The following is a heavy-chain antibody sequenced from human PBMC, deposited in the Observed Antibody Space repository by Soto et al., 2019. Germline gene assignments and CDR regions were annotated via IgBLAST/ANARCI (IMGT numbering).Heavy chain of an antibody. CDR2: ISSSSSTI. V-gene: IGHV3-48*02. CDR1: GFTFSSYS. D-gene: IGHD3-9*01. J-gene: IGHJ4*02. CDR3: ARGSDILTGYYRDFDY. Sequence: GGSLRLSCAASGFTFSSYSMNWVRQAPGKGLEWVSHISSSSSTIYYADSVKGRFTISRDNAKNSLYLQMNSLRDEDTAVYYCARGSDILTGYYRDFDYWGQGTLVTVSS.